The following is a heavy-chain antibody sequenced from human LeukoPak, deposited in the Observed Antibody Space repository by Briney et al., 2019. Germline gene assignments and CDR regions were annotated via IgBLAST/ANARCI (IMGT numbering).Heavy chain of an antibody. D-gene: IGHD7-27*01. J-gene: IGHJ4*02. CDR1: GYTFTSHD. Sequence: ASVKVSCKASGYTFTSHDINWVRPATGQGLEWMGWMNPNTGNTGYAQKWRGRVSMTRDISTTTAYMDLSSLRSDDTAVYYCARSAGDLYFDYWGQGTLVTVSS. CDR3: ARSAGDLYFDY. CDR2: MNPNTGNT. V-gene: IGHV1-8*01.